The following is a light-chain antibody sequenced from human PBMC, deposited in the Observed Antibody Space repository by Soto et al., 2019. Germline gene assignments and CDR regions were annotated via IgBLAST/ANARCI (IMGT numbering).Light chain of an antibody. J-gene: IGKJ4*01. CDR1: QSLLHSNGYNY. Sequence: DIVMTQSPLSLPVTPGEPATISCRSSQSLLHSNGYNYLDWYQQKPGQSPQLLIYLGSNRASGVPDRFSGSGSGTDFTLKISRVEAEDVGVYYCMQALQTPRLTFGGGTQVEIK. CDR2: LGS. CDR3: MQALQTPRLT. V-gene: IGKV2-28*01.